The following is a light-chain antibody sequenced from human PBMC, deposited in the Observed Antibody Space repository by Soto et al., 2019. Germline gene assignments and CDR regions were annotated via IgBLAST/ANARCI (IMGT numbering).Light chain of an antibody. CDR2: DVP. Sequence: QSALTQPRSVSGSPGQSLTISCTGTSSDVGGYNYVSWYQQYPGKVPKLMIYDVPKRPSGVPDRFSGSKSGNTASLNISGLQAEDEADYYCCSHAGSYTYVFGTGTKLTVL. J-gene: IGLJ1*01. CDR3: CSHAGSYTYV. CDR1: SSDVGGYNY. V-gene: IGLV2-11*01.